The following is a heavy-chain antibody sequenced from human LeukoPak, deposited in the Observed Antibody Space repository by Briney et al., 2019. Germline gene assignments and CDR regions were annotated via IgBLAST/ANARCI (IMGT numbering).Heavy chain of an antibody. CDR3: ASPGGSYYYYGMDV. Sequence: SETLSLTCTVSGGSVSSGSYYWSWIRQPPGKGLEWIGYIYYSGSTNYNPSLKSRVTISVDTSKNQFSLKLSSVTAADTAVYYCASPGGSYYYYGMDVWGQGTTVTVSS. CDR1: GGSVSSGSYY. J-gene: IGHJ6*02. CDR2: IYYSGST. D-gene: IGHD1-14*01. V-gene: IGHV4-61*01.